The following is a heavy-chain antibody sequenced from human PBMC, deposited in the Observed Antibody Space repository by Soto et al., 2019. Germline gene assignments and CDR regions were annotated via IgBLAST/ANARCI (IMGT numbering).Heavy chain of an antibody. V-gene: IGHV3-64D*06. CDR1: GFTVSSFG. CDR3: VKDMGQAAVGIRYPYGLDV. D-gene: IGHD6-13*01. J-gene: IGHJ6*02. CDR2: LSSNGIGT. Sequence: VGSLRLSCSGSGFTVSSFGMHWVRQAPGKGLEHVSTLSSNGIGTYYADSVKGRFTFSRDTSKNTLYLQMSSLRTEDTAVYYCVKDMGQAAVGIRYPYGLDVWGLGTTVTVSS.